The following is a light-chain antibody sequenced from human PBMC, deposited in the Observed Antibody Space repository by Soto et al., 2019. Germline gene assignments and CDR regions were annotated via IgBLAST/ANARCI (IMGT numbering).Light chain of an antibody. J-gene: IGKJ3*01. CDR3: QQYGSSPRIT. V-gene: IGKV3-20*01. Sequence: EIVLTQSPGTLSLSPGERATLSCRASQNIGSYLAWFQQKPGQAPRLLIYGASTRATGIPDRFSGSGSGTDFTLTISRLEPEDFAVYFCQQYGSSPRITFGPGTKVDI. CDR1: QNIGSY. CDR2: GAS.